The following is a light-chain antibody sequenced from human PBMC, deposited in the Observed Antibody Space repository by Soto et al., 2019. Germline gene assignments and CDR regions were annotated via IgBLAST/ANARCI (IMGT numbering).Light chain of an antibody. J-gene: IGKJ4*01. CDR1: QSVSSY. Sequence: EIVLTQSPATLSLSPVERATLSCRASQSVSSYLAWYQQKPGQAPRLLIYDASNRATGIPARFSGSGSGKDFTLTISSLEPEDFAVYYCQQRSNWSLTFGGGTKVEIK. CDR3: QQRSNWSLT. CDR2: DAS. V-gene: IGKV3-11*01.